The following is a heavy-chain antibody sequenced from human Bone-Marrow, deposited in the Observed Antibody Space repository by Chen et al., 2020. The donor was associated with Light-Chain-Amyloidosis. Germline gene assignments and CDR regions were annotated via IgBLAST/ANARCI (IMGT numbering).Heavy chain of an antibody. CDR3: ARELDCSGGSCYQEGYGMDV. D-gene: IGHD2-15*01. V-gene: IGHV4-31*03. Sequence: QVQLQEAGPGLVKPSQTLSLACPVPGGSISRRGYDLSWIRQHPGKGLEWIGYIYYSGSTYYNPSLKSRVTISVDTSKNQFSLKLSSVTAADTAVYYCARELDCSGGSCYQEGYGMDVWGQGTTVTVSS. CDR1: GGSISRRGYD. J-gene: IGHJ6*02. CDR2: IYYSGST.